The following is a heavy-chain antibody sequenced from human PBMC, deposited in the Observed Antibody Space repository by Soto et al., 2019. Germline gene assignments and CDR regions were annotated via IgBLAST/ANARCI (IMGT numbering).Heavy chain of an antibody. CDR1: GFTVSSHY. D-gene: IGHD3-3*01. J-gene: IGHJ4*02. V-gene: IGHV3-53*01. CDR2: INNGDNT. CDR3: ERDGPSRAESD. Sequence: AGGSLRLSCAASGFTVSSHYMSWVRQAPGKGLEWVSGINNGDNTYYADSVKGRFTISRDSSMNTLYLQLNSLRADDTALYYCERDGPSRAESDSGQGTLVTVSS.